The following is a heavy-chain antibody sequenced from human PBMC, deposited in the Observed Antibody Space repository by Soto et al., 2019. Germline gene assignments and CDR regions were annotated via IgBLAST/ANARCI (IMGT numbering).Heavy chain of an antibody. V-gene: IGHV3-33*01. CDR3: ARAQYSYGYDGAFDI. CDR2: IWYDGSNK. J-gene: IGHJ3*02. CDR1: GFTFSSYG. D-gene: IGHD5-18*01. Sequence: PGGSLRLSCAASGFTFSSYGMHWVRQAPGKGLEWVAVIWYDGSNKYYADSVKGRFTISRDNSKNTLYLQMNSLRAEDTAVYYCARAQYSYGYDGAFDIWGQGTMVTVSS.